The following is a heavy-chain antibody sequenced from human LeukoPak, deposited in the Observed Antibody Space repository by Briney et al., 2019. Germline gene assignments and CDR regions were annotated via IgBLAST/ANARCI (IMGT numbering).Heavy chain of an antibody. CDR3: ARGAGSPWCFDY. CDR1: GFTFGSYS. CDR2: ISSSSSYI. J-gene: IGHJ4*02. D-gene: IGHD2-8*01. V-gene: IGHV3-21*01. Sequence: PGGSLRLSCAASGFTFGSYSMNWVRQAPGKGLEWVSSISSSSSYIYYADSVKGRFTISRDNAKNSLYLQMNSLRAEDTAVYYCARGAGSPWCFDYWGQGTLVTVSS.